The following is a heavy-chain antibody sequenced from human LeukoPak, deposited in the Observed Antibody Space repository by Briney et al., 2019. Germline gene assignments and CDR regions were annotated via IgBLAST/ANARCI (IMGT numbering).Heavy chain of an antibody. CDR1: GGSISSGDYY. CDR3: ARERSGWYGGDY. CDR2: IYYSGST. Sequence: PSQTLSLTCTVSGGSISSGDYYWGWIRQTPGKGLEWIGSIYYSGSTYYNPSLKSRVTISVDTSKNQFSLNLRSVTAADTAVYYCARERSGWYGGDYWGQGTLVTVSS. J-gene: IGHJ4*02. V-gene: IGHV4-39*07. D-gene: IGHD6-19*01.